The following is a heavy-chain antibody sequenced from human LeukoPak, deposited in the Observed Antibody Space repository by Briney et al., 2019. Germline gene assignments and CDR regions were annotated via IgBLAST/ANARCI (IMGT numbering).Heavy chain of an antibody. CDR2: ISSSSSYI. J-gene: IGHJ3*02. CDR1: EFSFSSYS. V-gene: IGHV3-21*01. CDR3: AREDTEAFDI. Sequence: GGSLRLSCAGSEFSFSSYSMNWVRQAPGKGLEWVSSISSSSSYIYYADSVKGRFTISRDNAKNSLYLQRNSLRVEDTAVYYCAREDTEAFDIWGQGTMVTVSS. D-gene: IGHD5-18*01.